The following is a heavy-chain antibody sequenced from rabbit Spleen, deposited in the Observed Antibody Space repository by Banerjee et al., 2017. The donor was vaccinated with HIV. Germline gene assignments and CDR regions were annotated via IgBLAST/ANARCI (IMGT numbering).Heavy chain of an antibody. D-gene: IGHD1-1*01. J-gene: IGHJ6*01. Sequence: QEQLVESGGGLVQPEGSLTLTCKASGFDFNSYGVSWVRQGPGKGLEWIGYIDPIFGITNYASWVIGRFTISSDNAQNTVDLQMNSLTPADTATYFCARDTSSSFSSYGMDLWGQGTLVTVS. CDR1: GFDFNSYG. V-gene: IGHV1S47*01. CDR3: ARDTSSSFSSYGMDL. CDR2: IDPIFGIT.